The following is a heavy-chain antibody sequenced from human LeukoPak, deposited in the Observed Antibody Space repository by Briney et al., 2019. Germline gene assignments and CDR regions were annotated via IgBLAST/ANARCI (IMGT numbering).Heavy chain of an antibody. CDR3: AKGRIAARLLFDY. CDR1: GFTFSSYA. CDR2: IRGSGGST. J-gene: IGHJ4*02. V-gene: IGHV3-23*01. D-gene: IGHD6-6*01. Sequence: PGGSLRLSCAASGFTFSSYAMSWVRQAPGKGLEWVSAIRGSGGSTYYADSVKGRFTISRDNSKNTLYLQMNSLRAEDTAVYYCAKGRIAARLLFDYWGQGTLVTVSS.